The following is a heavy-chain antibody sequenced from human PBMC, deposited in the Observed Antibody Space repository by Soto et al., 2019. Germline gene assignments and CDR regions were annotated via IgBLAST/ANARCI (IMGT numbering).Heavy chain of an antibody. D-gene: IGHD2-15*01. Sequence: ASVKVCCKASGYTFTSYDSKWVRQATGQGLEWMGWMNPNSGNTGYAQKFQGRVTITGDKSTSTAYMELSSLRSEDTAVYYCARVRYCSGGSCYSPPDYWGQGTLVTVS. V-gene: IGHV1-8*01. CDR2: MNPNSGNT. J-gene: IGHJ4*02. CDR1: GYTFTSYD. CDR3: ARVRYCSGGSCYSPPDY.